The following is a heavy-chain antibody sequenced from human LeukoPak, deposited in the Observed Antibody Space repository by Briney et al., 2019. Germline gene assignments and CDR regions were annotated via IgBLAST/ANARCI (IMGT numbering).Heavy chain of an antibody. V-gene: IGHV3-74*01. J-gene: IGHJ3*02. CDR1: GFHFNSYW. D-gene: IGHD5-24*01. Sequence: GSLRPSCAASGFHFNSYWVPWVRQGSGKGLVWVSRINTDGSSTSYADSVKGRFTISRDNAKNTLYLQMNSLRAEDTAVYYCARDGYNSDAFDIWGQGTMVTVSS. CDR2: INTDGSST. CDR3: ARDGYNSDAFDI.